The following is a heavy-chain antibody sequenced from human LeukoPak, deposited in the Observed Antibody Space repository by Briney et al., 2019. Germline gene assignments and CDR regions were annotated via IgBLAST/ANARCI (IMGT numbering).Heavy chain of an antibody. CDR2: ISGSGGST. CDR1: GFTFSSYA. V-gene: IGHV3-23*01. D-gene: IGHD5-18*01. CDR3: AKDRVRGYSYGPNFDY. Sequence: PGGSLRLSCAASGFTFSSYAMSWVRQAPGKGLEWVSAISGSGGSTYYADSVKGRFTISRDNAKNSLYLQMNSLRAEDTALYYCAKDRVRGYSYGPNFDYWGQGTLVTVSS. J-gene: IGHJ4*02.